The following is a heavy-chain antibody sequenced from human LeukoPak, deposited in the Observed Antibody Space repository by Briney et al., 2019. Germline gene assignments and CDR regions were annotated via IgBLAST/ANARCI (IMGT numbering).Heavy chain of an antibody. Sequence: KASETLSLTCTVSGGSISSYYWSWIRQPPGKGLEWIGYIYYSGSTNYNPSLKSRVTISVDTSKNQFSLKLSSVTAADTAVYYCAREWSSSWYEEAPGYNWFDPWGQGTLVTVSS. V-gene: IGHV4-59*01. CDR3: AREWSSSWYEEAPGYNWFDP. D-gene: IGHD6-13*01. J-gene: IGHJ5*02. CDR2: IYYSGST. CDR1: GGSISSYY.